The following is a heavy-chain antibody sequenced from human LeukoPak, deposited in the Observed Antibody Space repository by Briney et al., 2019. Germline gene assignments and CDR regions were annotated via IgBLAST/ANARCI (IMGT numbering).Heavy chain of an antibody. CDR2: ISYDGSNK. V-gene: IGHV3-30-3*01. CDR1: GFTFSSYA. D-gene: IGHD6-19*01. Sequence: GGSLRLSCAASGFTFSSYAMHWVRQAPGKGLEWVAVISYDGSNKYYADSVKGRFTISRDNSKNTLYLQMNSLRAEDTAVYYCAKESRPGYSSGSLDYWGQGTLVTVSS. CDR3: AKESRPGYSSGSLDY. J-gene: IGHJ4*02.